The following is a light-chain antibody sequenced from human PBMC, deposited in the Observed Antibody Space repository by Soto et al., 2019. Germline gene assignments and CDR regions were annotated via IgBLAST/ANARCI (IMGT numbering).Light chain of an antibody. V-gene: IGKV3-20*01. J-gene: IGKJ1*01. CDR2: GAS. Sequence: EIVLTQSPGTLSLSPGERATLSCRASQSVSSNYLAWYQQKPRQAPRLLIYGASTRATGIADRFSGSGSGTDFTLTISRLEPEDFAVYYCQQYGSSETFGQGTKVDIK. CDR1: QSVSSNY. CDR3: QQYGSSET.